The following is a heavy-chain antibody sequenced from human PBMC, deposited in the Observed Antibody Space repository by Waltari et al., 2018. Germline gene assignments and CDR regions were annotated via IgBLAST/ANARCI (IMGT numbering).Heavy chain of an antibody. CDR2: IHSNGGT. J-gene: IGHJ4*02. CDR1: GFSIGSYY. D-gene: IGHD4-4*01. CDR3: AAYRNRIFDY. Sequence: QVQLQVPGPGLVKPAETLSLTCRVSGFSIGSYYWSWIRQPAGRGLEWIGRIHSNGGTNYNPSLKSRVTMSVDMSRNQISLKLTSVAAADTAVYYCAAYRNRIFDYWGQGSLVAVSS. V-gene: IGHV4-4*07.